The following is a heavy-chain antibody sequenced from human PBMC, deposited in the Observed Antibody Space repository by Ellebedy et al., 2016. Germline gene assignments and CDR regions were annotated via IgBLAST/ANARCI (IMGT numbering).Heavy chain of an antibody. CDR3: ARSDSSGYCDY. CDR2: ISGSST. J-gene: IGHJ4*02. V-gene: IGHV3-23*01. D-gene: IGHD3-22*01. CDR1: GFTFSSYA. Sequence: GESLKISCAASGFTFSSYAMRWVRQAPGKELEWVSAISGSSTAYADSVKGRFTISRDDSKNTLYLQMNSLRAEDTAVYYCARSDSSGYCDYWGQGTLVTVSS.